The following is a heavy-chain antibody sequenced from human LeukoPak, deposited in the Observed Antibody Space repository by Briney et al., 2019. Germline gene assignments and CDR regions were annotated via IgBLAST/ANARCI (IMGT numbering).Heavy chain of an antibody. CDR3: ARSYYYDSRIDP. J-gene: IGHJ5*02. Sequence: SEALSLTCTLSGGSISSGEYYWIWIREPPEKALEWIAYMYYSDSTYYNPSLKSRVTMSADTSTNQHSLKRSSVTAADTAVYYCARSYYYDSRIDPWGQGILVNVSS. CDR2: MYYSDST. V-gene: IGHV4-30-4*01. D-gene: IGHD3-22*01. CDR1: GGSISSGEYY.